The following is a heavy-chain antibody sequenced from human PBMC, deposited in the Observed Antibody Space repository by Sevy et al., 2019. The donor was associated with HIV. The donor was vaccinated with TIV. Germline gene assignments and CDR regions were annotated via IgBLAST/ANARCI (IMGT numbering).Heavy chain of an antibody. V-gene: IGHV1-2*02. CDR2: INPDSGGR. J-gene: IGHJ4*02. CDR3: VRDDRDGYSEY. CDR1: GYTFTDYY. Sequence: ASVKVSCKDSGYTFTDYYMHWMRQAPGQGLEWMGWINPDSGGRTYPPKFQGRVTLTRDTSISTAYMDLSRLKSDDTAVYYCVRDDRDGYSEYWGQGTLVTVSS.